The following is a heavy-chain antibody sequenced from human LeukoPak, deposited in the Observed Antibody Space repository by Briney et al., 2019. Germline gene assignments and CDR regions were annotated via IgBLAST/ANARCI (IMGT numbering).Heavy chain of an antibody. Sequence: SETLSLTCAVYGGSFSGYYWSWIRQPPGKGLEWIGEINHSGNTNYNPSLKSRVTISVDTSKNQFSLKLSSVTAADTAVYYCAKERGITMVRGYYYYYYMDVWGKGTTVTVSS. D-gene: IGHD3-10*01. CDR2: INHSGNT. J-gene: IGHJ6*03. V-gene: IGHV4-34*01. CDR1: GGSFSGYY. CDR3: AKERGITMVRGYYYYYYMDV.